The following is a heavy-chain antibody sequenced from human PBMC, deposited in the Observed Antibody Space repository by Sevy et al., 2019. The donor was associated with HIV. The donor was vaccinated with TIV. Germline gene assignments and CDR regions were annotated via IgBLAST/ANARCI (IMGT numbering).Heavy chain of an antibody. D-gene: IGHD3-22*01. CDR2: IKNNGNA. V-gene: IGHV4-30-4*01. CDR3: ARDDSGYLVLAF. Sequence: SETLSLTCTVSGGSISSGKYYWTWIRQPPGKGLEWIGYIKNNGNAYYNASLKSRVTISLDTSKNQFSLNLNSLTAADTAVYYCARDDSGYLVLAFWGQGTLVTVSS. J-gene: IGHJ4*02. CDR1: GGSISSGKYY.